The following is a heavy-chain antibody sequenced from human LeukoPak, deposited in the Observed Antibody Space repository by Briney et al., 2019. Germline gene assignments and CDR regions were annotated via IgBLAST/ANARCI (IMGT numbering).Heavy chain of an antibody. CDR3: AREPYGSGTFDY. CDR1: GGSISSYY. Sequence: SETLSLTCTVSGGSISSYYWSWIRQPPGKGLEWIGYIYYSGSTNYNPSLESRVTISVDTSKNQFSLKLSSVTAAATAEYYCAREPYGSGTFDYWGQGTLVTVSA. D-gene: IGHD3-10*01. J-gene: IGHJ4*02. CDR2: IYYSGST. V-gene: IGHV4-59*01.